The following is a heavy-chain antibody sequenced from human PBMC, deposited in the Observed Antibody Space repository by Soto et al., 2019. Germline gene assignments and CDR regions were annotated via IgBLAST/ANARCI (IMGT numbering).Heavy chain of an antibody. Sequence: SETLSLTCTVSGGSISSSSYYWGWVRQPPGKGLEWIGSIYYSGSTYYNPSLKSRVTISVDTSKNQFSLKLSSVTAADTAVYYCARGTVTWYFDLWGRGTLVTVSS. D-gene: IGHD1-1*01. CDR1: GGSISSSSYY. V-gene: IGHV4-39*01. J-gene: IGHJ2*01. CDR2: IYYSGST. CDR3: ARGTVTWYFDL.